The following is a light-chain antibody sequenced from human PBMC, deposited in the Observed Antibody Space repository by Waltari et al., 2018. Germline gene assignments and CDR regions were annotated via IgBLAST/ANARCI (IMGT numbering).Light chain of an antibody. CDR2: EVS. CDR3: SSYAGSIYV. CDR1: SRDVVGYNY. J-gene: IGLJ1*01. V-gene: IGLV2-8*01. Sequence: QSALTQPPSASGSPGQSVTISCPGTSRDVVGYNYVSWYQQHPGKVPKLMLYEVSKRPSGVPDRFSGSKSGNTASLTVSGLQAEDEADYYCSSYAGSIYVFGTGTKV.